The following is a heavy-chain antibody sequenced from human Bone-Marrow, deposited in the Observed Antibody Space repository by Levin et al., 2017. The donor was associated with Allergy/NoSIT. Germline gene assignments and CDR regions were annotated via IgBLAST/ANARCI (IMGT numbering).Heavy chain of an antibody. J-gene: IGHJ6*02. Sequence: ASVKVSCAASGFSFSSFDMNWVRQAPGKGLEWVSCISSRSTYTYYADSVKGRFTISRDNAQQSLYLQMDSLTDEDTAVYYCARPYAPNKYYFGMDVWGQGTTVTVSS. CDR1: GFSFSSFD. CDR3: ARPYAPNKYYFGMDV. V-gene: IGHV3-21*01. D-gene: IGHD1/OR15-1a*01. CDR2: ISSRSTYT.